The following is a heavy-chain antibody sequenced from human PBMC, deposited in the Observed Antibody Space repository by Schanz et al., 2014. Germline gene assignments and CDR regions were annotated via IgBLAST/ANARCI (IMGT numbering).Heavy chain of an antibody. CDR2: ISSRSSYI. V-gene: IGHV3-21*01. CDR1: GFTFGAYT. J-gene: IGHJ4*02. CDR3: ARDQASTH. Sequence: EVQLVESGGGLVKPGGSLRLSCVTSGFTFGAYTMNWVRQAPGKGLEWVSSISSRSSYIYYTDSVKGRFTISRDNAKKSLFLQLNSLRPEDTAIYFCARDQASTHWGQGTPVTVSS.